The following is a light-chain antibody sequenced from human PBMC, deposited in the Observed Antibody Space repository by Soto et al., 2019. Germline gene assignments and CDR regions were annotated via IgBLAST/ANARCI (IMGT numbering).Light chain of an antibody. J-gene: IGLJ1*01. CDR1: SSNFGAGYE. V-gene: IGLV1-40*01. CDR2: NNL. CDR3: QSFDSSLRAYV. Sequence: QSVLTQPPSVSGAPGQRVTISCTGSSSNFGAGYEVHWYKQLPGAAPTLVIFNNLNRPSGVPERFSGSKSGTSASLVISGLQAEDEADYYCQSFDSSLRAYVFGSGTKLT.